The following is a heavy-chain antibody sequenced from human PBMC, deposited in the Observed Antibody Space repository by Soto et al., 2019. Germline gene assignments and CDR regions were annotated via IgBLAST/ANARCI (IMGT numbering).Heavy chain of an antibody. CDR3: VRFWSGYLSDY. CDR1: GYTFSSYY. D-gene: IGHD3-3*01. Sequence: QDQLVQSGAEVKKPGASVKVSCKASGYTFSSYYFSWVRQAPGQGLEWMGWISGNNGNMNYAQKFQGRLTMTTDTSTGTAYMELRSLSSDDTAVYYCVRFWSGYLSDYWGQGTLVTVSS. V-gene: IGHV1-18*01. CDR2: ISGNNGNM. J-gene: IGHJ4*02.